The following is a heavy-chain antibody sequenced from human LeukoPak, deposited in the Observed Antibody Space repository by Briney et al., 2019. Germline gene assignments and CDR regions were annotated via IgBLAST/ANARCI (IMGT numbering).Heavy chain of an antibody. V-gene: IGHV4-39*02. Sequence: SETLSLTCTVSGGSINTQSYYWVWIRQPPGKGLEWVGSIFYTGTTFHNPALERRVALSVDRSKNHFSLRLNALTAADTAVYYCARLTLSSYWFDPWGQGTLVTVSS. CDR1: GGSINTQSYY. D-gene: IGHD2-15*01. CDR3: ARLTLSSYWFDP. CDR2: IFYTGTT. J-gene: IGHJ5*02.